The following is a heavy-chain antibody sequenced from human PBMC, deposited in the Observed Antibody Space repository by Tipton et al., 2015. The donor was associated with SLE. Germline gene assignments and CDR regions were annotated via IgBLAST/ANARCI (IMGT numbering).Heavy chain of an antibody. CDR3: ATGLGELFYYYGMDV. J-gene: IGHJ6*02. Sequence: TLSLTCAVSNYSISSGYYWGWIRQPPGKELEWIGSIYHSGSTYYNPSLKSRVTISVDTSKNQFSLKLSSVTAADTAVYYCATGLGELFYYYGMDVWGQGTTVTVSS. V-gene: IGHV4-38-2*01. CDR1: NYSISSGYY. CDR2: IYHSGST. D-gene: IGHD3-10*01.